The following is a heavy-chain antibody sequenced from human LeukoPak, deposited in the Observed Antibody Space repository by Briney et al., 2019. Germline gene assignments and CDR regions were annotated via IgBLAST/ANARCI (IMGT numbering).Heavy chain of an antibody. CDR2: IYPGDSDT. CDR1: GYSFSSYW. V-gene: IGHV5-51*01. J-gene: IGHJ4*02. D-gene: IGHD3-10*01. CDR3: ARVGVRGVNGRAYFDY. Sequence: GESPKISCQGSGYSFSSYWIGWVRQMPGKGLEWMGIIYPGDSDTTYSPSFQGQVTFSDDKSISTAYLQWSSLKASDTAIYYCARVGVRGVNGRAYFDYWGQGTLVTVSS.